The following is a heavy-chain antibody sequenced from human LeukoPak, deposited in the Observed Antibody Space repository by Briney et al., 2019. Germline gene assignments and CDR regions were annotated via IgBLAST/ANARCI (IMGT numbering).Heavy chain of an antibody. V-gene: IGHV3-20*04. Sequence: GGSLRLSCAASGFTFDDYGMSWVRQAPGKGLEWVYGINWNGGSTGYADSVKVRFTISRDNAKNSLYLQMNSLRAEDTALYYCARGAPFAYYDFWSGYYPLDYWGQGTLVTVSS. D-gene: IGHD3-3*01. CDR2: INWNGGST. J-gene: IGHJ4*02. CDR3: ARGAPFAYYDFWSGYYPLDY. CDR1: GFTFDDYG.